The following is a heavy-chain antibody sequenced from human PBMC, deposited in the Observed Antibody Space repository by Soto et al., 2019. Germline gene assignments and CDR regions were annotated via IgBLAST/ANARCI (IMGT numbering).Heavy chain of an antibody. CDR2: INSDGSST. D-gene: IGHD2-2*01. J-gene: IGHJ6*03. CDR3: ARDLCSYSTSCRGYYYYMDV. Sequence: GGSLRLSCAASGFTFSSYWMHWVRQAPGKGLVWVSRINSDGSSTSYADSVKGRFTISRDNAKNTLYLQMNSLRAEDTAVYYCARDLCSYSTSCRGYYYYMDVWGKGTTVTVSS. V-gene: IGHV3-74*01. CDR1: GFTFSSYW.